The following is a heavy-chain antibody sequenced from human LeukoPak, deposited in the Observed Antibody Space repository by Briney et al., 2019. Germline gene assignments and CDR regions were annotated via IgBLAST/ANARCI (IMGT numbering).Heavy chain of an antibody. CDR2: ISGSGGST. CDR3: AKGYYYGSGREFDY. V-gene: IGHV3-23*01. J-gene: IGHJ4*02. D-gene: IGHD3-10*01. Sequence: GGSLRLSCASSGFTFSSYAMSWVRQAPGKGLEWVSAISGSGGSTYYADSVKGRFTISRDNSKNTLYLQMNSLRAEDTAVYYCAKGYYYGSGREFDYWGQGTLVTVSS. CDR1: GFTFSSYA.